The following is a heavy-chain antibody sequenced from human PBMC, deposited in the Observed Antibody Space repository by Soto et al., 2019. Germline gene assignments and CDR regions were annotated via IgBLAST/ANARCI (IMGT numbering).Heavy chain of an antibody. CDR3: ARSQGSSTSLEIYYYYYYGMDV. CDR1: GGTFSSLG. D-gene: IGHD2-2*01. J-gene: IGHJ6*02. V-gene: IGHV1-69*01. Sequence: QVQLVQSGAEVKRPGSSVKVSCEASGGTFSSLGFTWVRQAPGQGLEWMGGIIPISGRTTFAPKFLGRVTITADESTSTAYMELSSLRSEDTAVYYCARSQGSSTSLEIYYYYYYGMDVWGQGTTVTVSS. CDR2: IIPISGRT.